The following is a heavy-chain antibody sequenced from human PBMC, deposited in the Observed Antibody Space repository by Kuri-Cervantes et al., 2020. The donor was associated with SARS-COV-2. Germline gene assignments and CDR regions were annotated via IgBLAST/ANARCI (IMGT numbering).Heavy chain of an antibody. CDR3: ARVENFRGTNKYYPFFHY. J-gene: IGHJ4*02. V-gene: IGHV4-30-4*01. Sequence: LRLSCTVSGGSFINTDHYWTWIRQPPGKGLEWIGHIYYSGGTFYNPSLQSRFLMSIDTSKNQFSLKLSSVTAADTAVYYCARVENFRGTNKYYPFFHYWGQGTPVTVSS. CDR2: IYYSGGT. D-gene: IGHD3-16*01. CDR1: GGSFINTDHY.